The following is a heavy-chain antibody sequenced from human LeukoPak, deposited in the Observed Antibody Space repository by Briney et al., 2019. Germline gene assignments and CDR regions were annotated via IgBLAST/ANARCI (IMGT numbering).Heavy chain of an antibody. CDR3: ARGGQSIAAAGFRNWFDP. V-gene: IGHV4-59*01. J-gene: IGHJ5*02. D-gene: IGHD6-13*01. Sequence: SETLSLTCTVSGGSISSYYWSWIRQPPGKGLEWIGYIYYSGSTNYNPSLKSRVTISVDTSKNQFSLKLSSVTAADTAVYYCARGGQSIAAAGFRNWFDPWGQGTLVTVSS. CDR1: GGSISSYY. CDR2: IYYSGST.